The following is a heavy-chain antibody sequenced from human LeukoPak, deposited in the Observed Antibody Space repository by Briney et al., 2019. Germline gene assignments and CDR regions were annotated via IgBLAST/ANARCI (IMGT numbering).Heavy chain of an antibody. CDR2: IYTSGST. CDR1: GGSISSYY. V-gene: IGHV4-4*07. Sequence: SETLSLTCTVSGGSISSYYWSWIRQPAGKGLEWIGRIYTSGSTNYNPSLKSRVTISVDTSKNQFSLKLSSVTAADTAVYYCARRWVVPAAIDYWGQGTLVTVSS. CDR3: ARRWVVPAAIDY. D-gene: IGHD2-2*01. J-gene: IGHJ4*02.